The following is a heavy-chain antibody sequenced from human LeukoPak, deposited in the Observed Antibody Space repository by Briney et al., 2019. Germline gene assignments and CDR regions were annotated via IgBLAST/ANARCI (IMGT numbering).Heavy chain of an antibody. V-gene: IGHV3-49*03. Sequence: GGSLRLSCTTSGFTFGDYNMSWFRQAPGKGLEWVGFIRSKAYGGTTEYAASVKGRLTISRDDSKSSAYLQMNSLKTEDTAVYYCTRAFFHHGGFGVVLKSTFDIWGQGTMVTVSS. CDR3: TRAFFHHGGFGVVLKSTFDI. J-gene: IGHJ3*02. D-gene: IGHD3-3*01. CDR1: GFTFGDYN. CDR2: IRSKAYGGTT.